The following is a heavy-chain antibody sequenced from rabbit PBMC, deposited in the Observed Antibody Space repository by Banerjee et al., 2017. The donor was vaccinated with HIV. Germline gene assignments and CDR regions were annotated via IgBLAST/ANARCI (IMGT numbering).Heavy chain of an antibody. CDR3: ARDLAGVIGWNFNF. J-gene: IGHJ4*01. D-gene: IGHD4-1*01. Sequence: QEQLEESGGDLVKPEGSLTLTCTASGFSFSSGYDMCWVRQAPGKGLEWIACIDAGSSGKTYYASWAKGRFTISKTSSTTVTLQMTSLTAADTATYFCARDLAGVIGWNFNFWGPGTLVTVS. V-gene: IGHV1S45*01. CDR2: IDAGSSGKT. CDR1: GFSFSSGYD.